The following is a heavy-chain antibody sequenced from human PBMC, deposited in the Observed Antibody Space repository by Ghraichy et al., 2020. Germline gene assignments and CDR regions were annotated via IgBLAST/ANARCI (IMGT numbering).Heavy chain of an antibody. J-gene: IGHJ3*02. CDR1: GYTFTSYG. V-gene: IGHV1-18*04. CDR2: ISAYNGNT. Sequence: ASVKVSCKASGYTFTSYGISWVRQAPGQGLEWMGWISAYNGNTNYAQKLQGRVTMTTDTSTSTAYMELRSLRSDDTAVYYCARGTYYYDSSGVHHARDARAFDIWGQGTMVTVSS. D-gene: IGHD3-22*01. CDR3: ARGTYYYDSSGVHHARDARAFDI.